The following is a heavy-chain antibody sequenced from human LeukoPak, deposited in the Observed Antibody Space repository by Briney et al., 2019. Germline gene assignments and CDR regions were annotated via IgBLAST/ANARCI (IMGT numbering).Heavy chain of an antibody. J-gene: IGHJ4*02. CDR3: ARDAGYCSGGSCYPGQFDY. CDR1: GFTFSSYS. Sequence: GGSLRLSCAASGFTFSSYSMHWVRQAPGKGLEWVAVIWYDGSNKYYADSVKGRFTISRDNSKNTLYPQMNSLRAEDTAVYYCARDAGYCSGGSCYPGQFDYWGQGTLVTVSS. CDR2: IWYDGSNK. D-gene: IGHD2-15*01. V-gene: IGHV3-33*01.